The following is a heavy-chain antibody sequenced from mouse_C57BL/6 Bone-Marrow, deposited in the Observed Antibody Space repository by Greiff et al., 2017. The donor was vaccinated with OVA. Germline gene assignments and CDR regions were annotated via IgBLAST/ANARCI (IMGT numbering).Heavy chain of an antibody. J-gene: IGHJ4*01. V-gene: IGHV1-81*01. D-gene: IGHD1-1*01. CDR3: ARLGGSSYYYAMDY. Sequence: VKLVESGAELARPGASVKLSCKASGYTFTSYGISWVKQRTGQGLEWIGEIYPRSGNTYYNEKFKGKATLTADKSSSTAYMELRSLTSEDSAVYFCARLGGSSYYYAMDYWGQGTSVTVSS. CDR2: IYPRSGNT. CDR1: GYTFTSYG.